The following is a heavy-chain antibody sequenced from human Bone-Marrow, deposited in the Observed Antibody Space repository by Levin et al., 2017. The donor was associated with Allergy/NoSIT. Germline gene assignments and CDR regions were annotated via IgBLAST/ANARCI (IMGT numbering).Heavy chain of an antibody. V-gene: IGHV3-15*01. CDR3: ATDSDYYGSSGYRDGY. J-gene: IGHJ4*02. Sequence: GGSLRLSCAASGLTFSHAWMSWVRQAPGKGLEWVGRIKSKGDGGTIHYAAPVKGRFTISRDESKNMLYLQMNSLKAEDSAVYYCATDSDYYGSSGYRDGYWGKGPLVTVSS. D-gene: IGHD3-22*01. CDR1: GLTFSHAW. CDR2: IKSKGDGGTI.